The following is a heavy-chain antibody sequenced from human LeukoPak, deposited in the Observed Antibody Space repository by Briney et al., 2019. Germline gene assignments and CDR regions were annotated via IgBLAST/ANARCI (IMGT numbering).Heavy chain of an antibody. D-gene: IGHD6-13*01. CDR2: IKQDGSAK. V-gene: IGHV3-7*01. CDR1: GFTFISYW. J-gene: IGHJ4*02. Sequence: GGSLRLSCAASGFTFISYWMSWVRQAPGKGLEWVAIIKQDGSAKNYVDFVKGRFTISRDNAKNPLYLQMNSLRAEDTAVYYCARRRGDSSSWSYFDYWGQGTLVTVSS. CDR3: ARRRGDSSSWSYFDY.